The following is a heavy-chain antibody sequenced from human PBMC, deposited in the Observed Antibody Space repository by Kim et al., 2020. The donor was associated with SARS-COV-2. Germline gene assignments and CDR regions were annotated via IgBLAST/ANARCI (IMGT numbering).Heavy chain of an antibody. Sequence: GGSLRLSCAASGFTVSSNYMSWVRQAPGKGLEWVSVIYGGGSTFYADSVKGRFTISRDNSKNTLYLQMNSLRAEDTAVYYCARVSSYYGSGSCWYFDYWGQGTLVTVSS. V-gene: IGHV3-66*01. J-gene: IGHJ4*02. CDR3: ARVSSYYGSGSCWYFDY. D-gene: IGHD3-10*01. CDR1: GFTVSSNY. CDR2: IYGGGST.